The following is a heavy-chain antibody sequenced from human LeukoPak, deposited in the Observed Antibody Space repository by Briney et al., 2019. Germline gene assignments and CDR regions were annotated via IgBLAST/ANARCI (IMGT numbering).Heavy chain of an antibody. V-gene: IGHV3-48*03. Sequence: PGGSLRLSCAASGFTFSSYEMNWVRQAPGKGLEWVSYISGTGSTIYYADSVKGRFTISRDNAKNSLYLQMNSLRAEDTALYYCARARSYYYYMDVWGKGTTVTVSS. CDR3: ARARSYYYYMDV. CDR2: ISGTGSTI. J-gene: IGHJ6*03. CDR1: GFTFSSYE.